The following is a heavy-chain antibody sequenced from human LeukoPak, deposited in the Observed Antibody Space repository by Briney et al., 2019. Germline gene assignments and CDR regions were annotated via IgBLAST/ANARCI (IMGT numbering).Heavy chain of an antibody. Sequence: SVKVSCKASGGTFSSYAISWVRQAPGQGLEWMGGIIPIFGTANYAQKFQGRVTMTTDTSTSTAYMELRSLRSDDTAVYYCARTHYDILTGDAFDIWGQGTMVTVSS. J-gene: IGHJ3*02. V-gene: IGHV1-69*05. CDR2: IIPIFGTA. CDR1: GGTFSSYA. CDR3: ARTHYDILTGDAFDI. D-gene: IGHD3-9*01.